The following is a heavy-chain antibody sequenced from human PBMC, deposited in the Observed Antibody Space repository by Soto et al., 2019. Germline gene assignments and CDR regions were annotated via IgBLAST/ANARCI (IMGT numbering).Heavy chain of an antibody. CDR3: ARLVCSGDSCYSTVDY. D-gene: IGHD2-15*01. CDR1: GYAFSGYG. V-gene: IGHV1-18*04. Sequence: GASVKVSCKASGYAFSGYGISWVRQAPGQGLEWMGWIYPYNGNTKYAQKLQGRVTMTTDTSTGTAYMELRSLTSDDTAVYYCARLVCSGDSCYSTVDYWGQGTQVTVSS. CDR2: IYPYNGNT. J-gene: IGHJ4*02.